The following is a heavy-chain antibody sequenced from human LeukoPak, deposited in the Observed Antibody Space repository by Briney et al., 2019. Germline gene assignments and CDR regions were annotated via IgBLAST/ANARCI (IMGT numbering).Heavy chain of an antibody. CDR3: AAPGDFPHY. Sequence: ASVKVSCKASGYTFTSYGISWVRQAPGQGLEWMGWISAYNGNTNYAQRFQGRVTMTEDTSTDTAYMELSSLRSEDTAVYYCAAPGDFPHYWGQGTLVTVSS. D-gene: IGHD4-17*01. CDR1: GYTFTSYG. V-gene: IGHV1-18*01. J-gene: IGHJ4*02. CDR2: ISAYNGNT.